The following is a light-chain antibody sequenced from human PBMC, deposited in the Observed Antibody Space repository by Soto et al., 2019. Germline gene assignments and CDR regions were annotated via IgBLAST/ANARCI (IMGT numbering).Light chain of an antibody. CDR3: QQYSTYRT. CDR1: QSISSW. CDR2: KAS. J-gene: IGKJ1*01. V-gene: IGKV1-5*03. Sequence: DIQMTQSPSTLSASVGDRVTSTCRASQSISSWLAWYQQKPGKAPKLLIYKASSLESGVPSRFSGSGSGTEFILTISSLQPDDFATYYCQQYSTYRTFGQGTKVEIK.